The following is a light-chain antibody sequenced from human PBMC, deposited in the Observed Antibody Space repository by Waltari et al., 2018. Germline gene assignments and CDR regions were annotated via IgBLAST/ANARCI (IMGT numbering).Light chain of an antibody. CDR3: QQYDNVPR. CDR1: QDISHY. Sequence: DIQMTQSPSSLSASVGDRVTITCHASQDISHYLNWYQQKRGRAPKLLISDVSNLQRGVPSRFSGSGSGTDFTFTISSLQPEDIATDYCQQYDNVPRFGGGTKVEIK. CDR2: DVS. J-gene: IGKJ4*01. V-gene: IGKV1-33*01.